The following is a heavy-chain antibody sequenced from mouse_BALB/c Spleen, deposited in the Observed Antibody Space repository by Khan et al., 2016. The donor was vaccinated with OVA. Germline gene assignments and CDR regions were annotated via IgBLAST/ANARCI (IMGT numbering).Heavy chain of an antibody. Sequence: EVQLQQSGPELVKPGASMKISCKASGYSFTDYTMNWVKQSHGKNLEWIGLINPYNGFTSYNQKFKGKATLTVDKSSSKAYMELLSLTSEDSAVYYCARGNYYGSNSWFACWGQGTLVTVSA. CDR3: ARGNYYGSNSWFAC. V-gene: IGHV1-18*01. J-gene: IGHJ3*01. CDR1: GYSFTDYT. CDR2: INPYNGFT. D-gene: IGHD1-1*01.